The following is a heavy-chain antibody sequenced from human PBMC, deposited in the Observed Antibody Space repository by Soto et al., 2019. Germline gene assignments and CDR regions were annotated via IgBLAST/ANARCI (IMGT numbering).Heavy chain of an antibody. CDR3: AHPRGFGVFDAYDI. V-gene: IGHV3-23*01. D-gene: IGHD3-10*01. J-gene: IGHJ3*02. Sequence: TGGSLRLSCAASGFTFSSYNMNWVRQAPGKGLEWVSAISGSGGSTFYADSVKGRFTISRDNSMNMLYLQMNSLRTEDTAVYYCAHPRGFGVFDAYDIWGQGTVVTVSS. CDR2: ISGSGGST. CDR1: GFTFSSYN.